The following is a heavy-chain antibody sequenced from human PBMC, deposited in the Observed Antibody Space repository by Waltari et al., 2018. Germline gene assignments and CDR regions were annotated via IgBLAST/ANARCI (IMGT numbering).Heavy chain of an antibody. CDR2: IYHSGST. CDR1: GGSISSGGYS. V-gene: IGHV4-30-2*01. J-gene: IGHJ3*02. Sequence: QLQLQESGSGLVKPSQTLSLTCAVSGGSISSGGYSWSWIRQPPGKGLEWIGYIYHSGSTYYNPSLKSRVTISVDRSKNQFSLKLSSVTAADTAVYYCARALYSSSWMDHPGAFDIWGQGTMVTVSS. D-gene: IGHD6-13*01. CDR3: ARALYSSSWMDHPGAFDI.